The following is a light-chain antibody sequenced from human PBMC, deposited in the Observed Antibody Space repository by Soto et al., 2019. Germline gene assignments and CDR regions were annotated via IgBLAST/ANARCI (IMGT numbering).Light chain of an antibody. CDR2: EVS. V-gene: IGLV2-14*01. CDR1: NSDLGGYKY. J-gene: IGLJ1*01. CDR3: SSDTSSGNLV. Sequence: QSALTQPASVAGSPGQSITVSGTGTNSDLGGYKYGSWYQHHPGKGPKLMIYEVSNRPSGVSNRYYVSKSGNTAALSISGSQAEDEAHYSCSSDTSSGNLVFGPGTKVTVL.